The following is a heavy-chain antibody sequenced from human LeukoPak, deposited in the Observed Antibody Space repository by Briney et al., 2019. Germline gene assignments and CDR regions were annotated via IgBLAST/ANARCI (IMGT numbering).Heavy chain of an antibody. J-gene: IGHJ5*02. CDR2: IYYSGST. CDR1: GGSISSYY. Sequence: SETLSLTCTVSGGSISSYYWSWIRQPPGKGLEWIGYIYYSGSTNYNPSLKSRVTISVDTSKNQFSLKLSSVTAADTAVYYCARVRPKVVFDPWGQGTLATVSS. D-gene: IGHD2-15*01. CDR3: ARVRPKVVFDP. V-gene: IGHV4-59*01.